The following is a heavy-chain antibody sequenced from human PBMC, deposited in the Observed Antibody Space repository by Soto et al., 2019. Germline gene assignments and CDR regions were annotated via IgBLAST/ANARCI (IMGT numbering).Heavy chain of an antibody. CDR1: GYSFTSYW. V-gene: IGHV5-10-1*01. CDR2: IDPSDSYT. CDR3: ARRLLPYSSSSQYYYYYGMDV. J-gene: IGHJ6*02. D-gene: IGHD6-6*01. Sequence: LGESLKISCKGSGYSFTSYWISWVRQMPGKGLEWMGRIDPSDSYTNYSPSFQGHVTISADKSISTAYLQWSSLKASDTAMYYCARRLLPYSSSSQYYYYYGMDVWGQGTTVTVSS.